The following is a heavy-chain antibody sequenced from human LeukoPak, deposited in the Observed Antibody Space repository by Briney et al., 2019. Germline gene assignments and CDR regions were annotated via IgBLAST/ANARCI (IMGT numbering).Heavy chain of an antibody. CDR3: ARDPAGMTVSGVAEYNYGMDV. D-gene: IGHD3-3*01. V-gene: IGHV3-30*03. J-gene: IGHJ6*02. CDR2: ISYDGSNK. CDR1: GFTFSSYG. Sequence: GGSLRLSCAASGFTFSSYGMHWVRQAPGKGLEWVAVISYDGSNKYYADSVKGRFTISRDNAKNSVSLQMNSLTVEDTAVYYCARDPAGMTVSGVAEYNYGMDVWGQGTTVTVSS.